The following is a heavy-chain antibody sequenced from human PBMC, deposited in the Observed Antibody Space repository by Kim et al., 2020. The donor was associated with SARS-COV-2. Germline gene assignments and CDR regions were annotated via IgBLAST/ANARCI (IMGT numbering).Heavy chain of an antibody. Sequence: VKGRFTSSRDNSKNTLYLRMNSLRAEDTAVYYCAKYQGFGELLSPLYFDYWGQGTLVTVSS. CDR3: AKYQGFGELLSPLYFDY. D-gene: IGHD3-10*01. V-gene: IGHV3-30*02. J-gene: IGHJ4*02.